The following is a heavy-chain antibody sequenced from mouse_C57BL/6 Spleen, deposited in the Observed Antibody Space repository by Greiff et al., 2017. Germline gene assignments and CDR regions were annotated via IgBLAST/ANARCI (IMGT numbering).Heavy chain of an antibody. Sequence: QVQLQQSGAELAKPGASVKLSCKASGYTFTSYWMHWVKQRPGQGLEWIGYINPSSGYTKYNQKFKDKATLTADTSSSTAYMQLSSLTYEDSAVYYCARGVLSTGYFDVWGTGTTVTVSS. CDR3: ARGVLSTGYFDV. CDR1: GYTFTSYW. CDR2: INPSSGYT. D-gene: IGHD1-1*01. V-gene: IGHV1-7*01. J-gene: IGHJ1*03.